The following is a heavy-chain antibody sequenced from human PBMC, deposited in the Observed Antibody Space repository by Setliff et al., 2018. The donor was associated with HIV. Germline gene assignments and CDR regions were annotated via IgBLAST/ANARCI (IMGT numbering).Heavy chain of an antibody. CDR3: ARGTAYYNFWSGYSQDYYYYMDV. J-gene: IGHJ6*03. D-gene: IGHD3-3*01. CDR2: IYYSGGT. Sequence: SETLSLTCTVSGGSISSGGYYWSWIRQQPGKGLEWIGYIYYSGGTNYNPSLKSRVTISVDTSKNQFSLKLSSVTAADTAVYYCARGTAYYNFWSGYSQDYYYYMDVWGKGTTVTVSS. CDR1: GGSISSGGYY. V-gene: IGHV4-31*03.